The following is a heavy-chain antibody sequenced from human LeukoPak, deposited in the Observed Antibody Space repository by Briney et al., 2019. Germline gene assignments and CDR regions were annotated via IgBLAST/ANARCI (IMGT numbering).Heavy chain of an antibody. V-gene: IGHV3-30-3*01. CDR2: ISYDGSNK. Sequence: GGSLRLSCAASGFTFSSYAMHWVRQAPGKGLEWVAVISYDGSNKYYADSVKGRFTISRDNSKNTLYLQMNSLRAEDTAVYYCVRGLRGSSGYWGQGTLVTVSS. J-gene: IGHJ4*02. D-gene: IGHD6-6*01. CDR1: GFTFSSYA. CDR3: VRGLRGSSGY.